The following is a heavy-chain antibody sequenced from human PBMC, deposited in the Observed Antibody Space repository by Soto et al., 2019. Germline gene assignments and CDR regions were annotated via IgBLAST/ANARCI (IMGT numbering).Heavy chain of an antibody. CDR3: ARVKNYYDSSGYSLYFDY. J-gene: IGHJ4*02. D-gene: IGHD3-22*01. V-gene: IGHV1-69*13. CDR2: IIPIFGTA. Sequence: GASVKVSCKASGGTFSSYAISWVRQAPGQGLEWMGGIIPIFGTANYAQKFQGRVTITADESTSTAYMELSSLRSEDTAVYYCARVKNYYDSSGYSLYFDYWGQGTLVTVSS. CDR1: GGTFSSYA.